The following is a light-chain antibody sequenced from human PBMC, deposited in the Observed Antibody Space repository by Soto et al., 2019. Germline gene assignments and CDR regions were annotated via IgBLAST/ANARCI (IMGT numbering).Light chain of an antibody. V-gene: IGKV3-15*01. J-gene: IGKJ4*01. CDR3: HQNKKWPPETLT. CDR2: DAS. CDR1: QSVSSN. Sequence: EIVLTQFPATLSVSPGERATLSCRASQSVSSNLAWYQQKPGQAPRLLIYDASTRATGIPARFSGSGSGTDFTLIISSLQSEDFAVYYCHQNKKWPPETLTLGGGTKVEI.